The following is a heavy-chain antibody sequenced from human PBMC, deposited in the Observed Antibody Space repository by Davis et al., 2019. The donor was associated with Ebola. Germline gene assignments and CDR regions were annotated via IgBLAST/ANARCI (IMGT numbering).Heavy chain of an antibody. V-gene: IGHV5-10-1*01. D-gene: IGHD3-9*01. CDR2: IDPSDSYT. CDR3: ARGERYFDWLSAGWFDP. Sequence: GESLKISCKGSGYSFTSYWISWVRQMPGKGLEWMGRIDPSDSYTNYSPSFQGHVTISADKSISTAYLQWSSRKASDTAMYYCARGERYFDWLSAGWFDPWGQGTLVTVSS. J-gene: IGHJ5*02. CDR1: GYSFTSYW.